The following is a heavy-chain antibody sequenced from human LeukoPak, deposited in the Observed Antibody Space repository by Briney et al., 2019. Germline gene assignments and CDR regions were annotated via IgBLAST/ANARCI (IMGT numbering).Heavy chain of an antibody. CDR2: FDPEDGET. CDR1: GYTLTELS. CDR3: ATVPGPPKYCSSTSCYTVKFDP. Sequence: ASVKVSCKVSGYTLTELSMHWVRQAPGTGLEWMGGFDPEDGETIYAQKFQGRVTMTEDTSTDTAYMELSSLRSEDTAVYYCATVPGPPKYCSSTSCYTVKFDPWGQGTLVTVSS. V-gene: IGHV1-24*01. J-gene: IGHJ5*02. D-gene: IGHD2-2*02.